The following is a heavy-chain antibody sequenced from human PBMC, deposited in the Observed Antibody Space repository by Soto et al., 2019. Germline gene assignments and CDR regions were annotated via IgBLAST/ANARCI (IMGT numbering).Heavy chain of an antibody. D-gene: IGHD3-10*01. CDR3: ARETDFYGSGSSTFDY. J-gene: IGHJ4*02. CDR1: GGSISSGDYY. CDR2: IYYSGST. Sequence: SETLSLTCTVSGGSISSGDYYWSWIRQPPGKGLEWIGYIYYSGSTYYNPSLKSRVTISVDTSKNQFSLKLSSVTAADTAVYYCARETDFYGSGSSTFDYWGQGTLVTVSS. V-gene: IGHV4-30-4*01.